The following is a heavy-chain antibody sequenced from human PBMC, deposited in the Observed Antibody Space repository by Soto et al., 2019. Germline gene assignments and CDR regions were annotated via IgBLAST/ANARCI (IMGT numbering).Heavy chain of an antibody. CDR2: IYSSGST. J-gene: IGHJ6*02. V-gene: IGHV4-61*01. Sequence: SETLSLTCIVSGGSVSSGNYYWNWIREPPGKGLEWIGYIYSSGSTKYSPSLKSRVTISVDTSKNQFSLNLRSVTAADTAVYYCARSYDSSGYYYYAMDVWGQGTTVTVSS. CDR1: GGSVSSGNYY. CDR3: ARSYDSSGYYYYAMDV. D-gene: IGHD3-22*01.